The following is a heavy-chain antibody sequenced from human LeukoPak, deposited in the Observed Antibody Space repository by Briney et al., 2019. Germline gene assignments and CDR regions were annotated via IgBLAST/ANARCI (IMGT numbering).Heavy chain of an antibody. J-gene: IGHJ4*02. D-gene: IGHD3-10*01. CDR3: ARVGWNYYGSGSYYPGGYFDY. CDR1: GFTFSSYW. CDR2: IKQDGSEK. Sequence: GGSLRLSCAASGFTFSSYWMSWVRQAPGKGLEWVANIKQDGSEKYYVDSVKGRFTISRDNAKNSLYLQMNSLRAEDTAVYYCARVGWNYYGSGSYYPGGYFDYWGQGTLVTVSS. V-gene: IGHV3-7*01.